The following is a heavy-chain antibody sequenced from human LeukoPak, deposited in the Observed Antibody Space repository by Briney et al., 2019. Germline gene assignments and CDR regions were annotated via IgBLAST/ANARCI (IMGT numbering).Heavy chain of an antibody. V-gene: IGHV3-20*04. D-gene: IGHD3-22*01. CDR1: GFTFSSYV. J-gene: IGHJ5*02. CDR2: INWNGGSR. Sequence: GGSLRLSCAASGFTFSSYVMSWVRQAPGKGLEWVSGINWNGGSRGYADSVKGRFTISRDNAKNSLYLQMNSLRAEDTAVYYCASFLSSGYYQTWYDPWGQGTLVTVSS. CDR3: ASFLSSGYYQTWYDP.